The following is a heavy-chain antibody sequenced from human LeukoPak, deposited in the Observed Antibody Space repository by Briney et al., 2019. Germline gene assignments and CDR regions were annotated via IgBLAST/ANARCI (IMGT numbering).Heavy chain of an antibody. D-gene: IGHD1-26*01. CDR2: INPNSGGT. CDR1: GYTFTGYY. Sequence: ASVEVSCKASGYTFTGYYMHWVRQAPGQGLEWMGWINPNSGGTNYAQKFQGRVTMTRDTSISTAYMELSRLRSDDTAVYYCASPTSEWELLNLDYWGQGTLVTVSS. CDR3: ASPTSEWELLNLDY. V-gene: IGHV1-2*02. J-gene: IGHJ4*02.